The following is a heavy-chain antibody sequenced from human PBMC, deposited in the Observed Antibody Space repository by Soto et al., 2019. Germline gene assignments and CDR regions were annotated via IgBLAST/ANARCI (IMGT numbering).Heavy chain of an antibody. J-gene: IGHJ6*02. CDR1: GYTFTSYD. V-gene: IGHV1-8*01. CDR2: MNPNSGNT. CDR3: ARWPEGYYYYGMDV. Sequence: QVQLVQSGAEVKKPGASVKVSCKASGYTFTSYDINWVRQATGQGLEWMGWMNPNSGNTGYAQKFQGRVNMTRNTAISTAYMELSSLRSEDTAVYYCARWPEGYYYYGMDVWGQGTTVTVSS.